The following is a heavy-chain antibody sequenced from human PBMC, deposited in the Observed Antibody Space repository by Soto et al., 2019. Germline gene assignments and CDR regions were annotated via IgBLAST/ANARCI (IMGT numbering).Heavy chain of an antibody. Sequence: GGSLRLSYAASGFTFSSYAMSWVRQAPGKGLEWVAVISYDGSNKYYADSVKGRFTISRDNSKNTLYLQMNSLRAEDTAVYYCARVVNGMDVWGQGTTVTVSS. D-gene: IGHD2-15*01. V-gene: IGHV3-30-3*01. CDR3: ARVVNGMDV. J-gene: IGHJ6*02. CDR1: GFTFSSYA. CDR2: ISYDGSNK.